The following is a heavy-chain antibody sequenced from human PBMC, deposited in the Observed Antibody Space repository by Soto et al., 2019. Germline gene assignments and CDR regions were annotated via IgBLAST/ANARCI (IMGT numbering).Heavy chain of an antibody. CDR1: GYTFSDYT. V-gene: IGHV1-3*01. CDR3: ARGGYPSRYYYYMDV. Sequence: ASVKVSCKASGYTFSDYTIQWVRQAPGQRPEWMGWINAGNRNPKYSQNFQGRVTITSDTSASTAYMELSSLRSEDTGVYYCARGGYPSRYYYYMDVWGEGTTVTVSS. CDR2: INAGNRNP. D-gene: IGHD3-22*01. J-gene: IGHJ6*03.